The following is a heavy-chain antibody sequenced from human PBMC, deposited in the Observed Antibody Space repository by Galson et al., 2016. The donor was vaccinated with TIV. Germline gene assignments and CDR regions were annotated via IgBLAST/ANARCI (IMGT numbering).Heavy chain of an antibody. CDR1: GDTISSYV. D-gene: IGHD5-18*01. V-gene: IGHV1-69*13. CDR2: IIPLFRTT. CDR3: ASVRNTAFDTYHYYYGMDV. J-gene: IGHJ6*02. Sequence: SVKVSCKASGDTISSYVFNWVRLAPGQGLEWMGGIIPLFRTTNYAQKFQGRVTITADESTTTAYMELNSLRSGDTAVYYCASVRNTAFDTYHYYYGMDVWGQGTTVTVSS.